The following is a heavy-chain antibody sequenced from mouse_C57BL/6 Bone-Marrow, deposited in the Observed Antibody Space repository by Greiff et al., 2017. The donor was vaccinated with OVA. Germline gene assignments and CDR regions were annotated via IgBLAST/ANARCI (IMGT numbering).Heavy chain of an antibody. CDR3: ARHEDGYYASYFDY. D-gene: IGHD2-3*01. CDR1: GYAFSSSW. J-gene: IGHJ2*01. Sequence: VQLVESGPELVKPGASVEISCKASGYAFSSSWMNWVKQRPGKGLEWIGRIYPGDGDTNYNGKFKGKATLTADKSSSTAYMQLSSLTSEDSAVYFCARHEDGYYASYFDYWGQGTTLTVSS. V-gene: IGHV1-82*01. CDR2: IYPGDGDT.